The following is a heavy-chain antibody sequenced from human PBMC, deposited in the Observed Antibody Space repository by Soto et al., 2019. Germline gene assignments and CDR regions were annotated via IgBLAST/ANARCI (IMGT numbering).Heavy chain of an antibody. J-gene: IGHJ4*02. Sequence: QVQLVESGGGVVQPGRSLRLSCAASGFTFSTYGMHWVRQAPGKGLEWVAFISYDGNNKYYVDSVKGRFTISRDNSKNTLYLQMDSLRAEDTAIYFRKTPPGAVNYWGQGALVTVSS. V-gene: IGHV3-30*03. CDR3: KTPPGAVNY. D-gene: IGHD3-10*01. CDR1: GFTFSTYG. CDR2: ISYDGNNK.